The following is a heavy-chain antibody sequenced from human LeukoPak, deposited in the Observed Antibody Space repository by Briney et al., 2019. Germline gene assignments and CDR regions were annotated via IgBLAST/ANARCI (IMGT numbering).Heavy chain of an antibody. CDR2: ISTDSDSI. V-gene: IGHV3-48*04. D-gene: IGHD3-16*01. CDR1: GFTFSTYN. J-gene: IGHJ3*02. CDR3: ARVWGSDAFDI. Sequence: GGSLRLSCAASGFTFSTYNMNWVRQAPGKGLEWVSYISTDSDSIYYADSVKGRFTISRDNAKNTLYLQMNSLRAEDTAEYYCARVWGSDAFDIWGQGTMVTVSS.